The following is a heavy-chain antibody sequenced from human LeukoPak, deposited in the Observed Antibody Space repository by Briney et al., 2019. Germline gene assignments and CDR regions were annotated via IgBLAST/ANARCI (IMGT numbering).Heavy chain of an antibody. CDR1: GLTFSNYG. CDR2: MSYDGNNK. D-gene: IGHD3-16*01. V-gene: IGHV3-30*18. J-gene: IGHJ4*02. Sequence: PGRSLRLSCAASGLTFSNYGMHWVRQAPGQGLEWVAVMSYDGNNKYHVDSVKGRFTISRDNSQNTLYLQMDSLRPDDTAVYYCAKVREIMFRGPQDYWGQGTLVTVSS. CDR3: AKVREIMFRGPQDY.